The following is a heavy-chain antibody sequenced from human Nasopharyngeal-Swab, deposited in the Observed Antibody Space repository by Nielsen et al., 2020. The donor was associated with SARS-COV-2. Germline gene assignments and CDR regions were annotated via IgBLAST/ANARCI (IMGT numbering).Heavy chain of an antibody. CDR2: IIPIFGTA. D-gene: IGHD6-6*01. CDR3: ARSGYSNSDIDY. J-gene: IGHJ4*02. CDR1: GGTFSSYA. V-gene: IGHV1-69*13. Sequence: AVKVSCKASGGTFSSYAISWVRQAPGQGLEWMGGIIPIFGTADYAQKFQDRVTITADESTSTAYMELSSLRSEDTAVYYCARSGYSNSDIDYWGQGTLVTVSS.